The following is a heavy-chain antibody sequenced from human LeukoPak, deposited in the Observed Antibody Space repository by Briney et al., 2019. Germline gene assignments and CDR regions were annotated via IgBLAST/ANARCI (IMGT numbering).Heavy chain of an antibody. V-gene: IGHV4-38-2*02. CDR3: ARHTHSSSSYSAIDI. D-gene: IGHD6-13*01. J-gene: IGHJ3*02. CDR1: GYSISSGYY. Sequence: SETLSLTCTVSGYSISSGYYWGWIRQSPGKGLEWIGSIYHSGSTYYSPSLKSRVAISVDTSKNQLSLKLSSVTAADTAVYNCARHTHSSSSYSAIDIWGQATTVTVSS. CDR2: IYHSGST.